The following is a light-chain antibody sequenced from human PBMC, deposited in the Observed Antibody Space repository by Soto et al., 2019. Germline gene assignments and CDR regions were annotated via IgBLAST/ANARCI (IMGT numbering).Light chain of an antibody. CDR2: DAS. CDR3: QQYNNWPPIT. Sequence: EIVLTQSPASLSLSPGERATLSCRASQSVPRNLAWYQQRPGQAPRLLIYDASSRATGIPDRFSGSGSGTDFILTISSLQPEDFAVYYCQQYNNWPPITFGQGTRLEIK. V-gene: IGKV3-11*01. J-gene: IGKJ5*01. CDR1: QSVPRN.